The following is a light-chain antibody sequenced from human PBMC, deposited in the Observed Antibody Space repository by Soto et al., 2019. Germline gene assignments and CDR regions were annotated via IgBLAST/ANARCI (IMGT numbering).Light chain of an antibody. J-gene: IGKJ1*01. V-gene: IGKV3-20*01. CDR1: QRVTSNY. Sequence: NVLTQSPAMLSLSPGEGASLSCRASQRVTSNYFGWYQQKPGQAPRLIIYATSRRATGIPDRFRGSGSGTEFTLTISRVEPEDFAIYYYQQYEASPWTFGQGTKVELK. CDR2: ATS. CDR3: QQYEASPWT.